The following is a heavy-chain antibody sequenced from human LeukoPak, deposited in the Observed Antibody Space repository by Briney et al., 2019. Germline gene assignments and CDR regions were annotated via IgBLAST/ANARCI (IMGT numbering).Heavy chain of an antibody. Sequence: GASVKVSCKASGYTFTSYGISWVRQAPGQRLEWMGWINAGNGNTKYSQKFQGRVTITRDTSANTVYMELSSLRSEDTAVYYCARGPLGRNGDYFDYWGQGTLVTVSS. CDR1: GYTFTSYG. CDR3: ARGPLGRNGDYFDY. J-gene: IGHJ4*02. CDR2: INAGNGNT. D-gene: IGHD7-27*01. V-gene: IGHV1-3*01.